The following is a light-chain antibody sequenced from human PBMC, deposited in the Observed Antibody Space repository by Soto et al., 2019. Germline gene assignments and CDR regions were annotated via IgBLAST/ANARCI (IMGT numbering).Light chain of an antibody. Sequence: QSALTQPASVSGSPGQSITISCTGTSSDVGAYNYVSWYQQHPGKAPKLMIYDVSNRPSGISDRFSVSKSGNTASLTISNLQADDEDDYYCSSYTNSGTYVFGTGTKVTVL. CDR2: DVS. CDR3: SSYTNSGTYV. J-gene: IGLJ1*01. CDR1: SSDVGAYNY. V-gene: IGLV2-14*01.